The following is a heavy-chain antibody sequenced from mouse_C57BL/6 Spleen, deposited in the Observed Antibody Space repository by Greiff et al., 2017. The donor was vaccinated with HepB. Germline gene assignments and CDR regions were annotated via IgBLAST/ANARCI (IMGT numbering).Heavy chain of an antibody. CDR3: ARWDYGSSGYYFDY. CDR2: IYPRSGNT. V-gene: IGHV1-81*01. CDR1: GYTFTSYG. J-gene: IGHJ2*01. D-gene: IGHD1-1*01. Sequence: LVESGAELARPGASVKLSCKASGYTFTSYGISWVKQRTGQGLEWIGEIYPRSGNTYYNEKFKGKATLTADKSSSTAYMELRSLTSEDSAVYFCARWDYGSSGYYFDYWGQGTTLTVSS.